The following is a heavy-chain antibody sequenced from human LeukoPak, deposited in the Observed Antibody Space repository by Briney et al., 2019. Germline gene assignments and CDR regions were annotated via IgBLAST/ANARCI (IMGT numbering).Heavy chain of an antibody. CDR3: ARDLIPYDSSGYYYP. Sequence: ASVKVSCKASGYTFTGYYMHWVRQAPGQGLEWMGWINPNSGGTNYAQKFQGRVTMTRDTSISTAYMELSRLRSDDTAVYYCARDLIPYDSSGYYYPWGQGTLVTVSS. J-gene: IGHJ5*02. D-gene: IGHD3-22*01. CDR1: GYTFTGYY. V-gene: IGHV1-2*02. CDR2: INPNSGGT.